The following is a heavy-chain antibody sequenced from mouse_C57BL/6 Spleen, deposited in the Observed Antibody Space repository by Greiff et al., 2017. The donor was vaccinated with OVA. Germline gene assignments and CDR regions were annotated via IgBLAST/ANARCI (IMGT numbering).Heavy chain of an antibody. D-gene: IGHD2-4*01. CDR1: GFSLTSYG. V-gene: IGHV2-5*01. CDR3: ANMAYDDDWYFDV. Sequence: QVQLQQSGPGLVQPSQSLSITCTVSGFSLTSYGVHWVRQSPGKGLEWLGVIWRGGSTDYNAAFMSRMSITKDNSKSQVFFKMNSLQADDTAIYYCANMAYDDDWYFDVWGTGTTVTVSS. J-gene: IGHJ1*03. CDR2: IWRGGST.